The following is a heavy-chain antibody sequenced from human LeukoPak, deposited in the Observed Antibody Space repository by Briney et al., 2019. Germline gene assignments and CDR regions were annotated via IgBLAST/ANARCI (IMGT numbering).Heavy chain of an antibody. CDR1: GESFSGHY. Sequence: SETLSLTCAVSGESFSGHYWSWIRQTPGKGLEWIGEVNHSGSTNYNPSLKSRVTISIDTSKNQFSLKLSSVTAADTAVYYCARPTIALLAFDIWGQGTMVTVSS. D-gene: IGHD5-24*01. CDR2: VNHSGST. V-gene: IGHV4-34*01. J-gene: IGHJ3*02. CDR3: ARPTIALLAFDI.